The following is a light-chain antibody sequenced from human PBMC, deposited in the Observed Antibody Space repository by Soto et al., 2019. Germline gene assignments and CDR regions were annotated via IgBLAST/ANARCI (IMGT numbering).Light chain of an antibody. CDR1: QGISSY. J-gene: IGKJ5*01. Sequence: DIQLTQSPSFLSASVGDRVTITCRASQGISSYLAWYQQRPGKAPKLLIYAASTLQSGVPSRFSGSGFDTEFTLTISSLQPEDFATYYCQQLNEYPDTFGPGTRLEIK. CDR3: QQLNEYPDT. V-gene: IGKV1-9*01. CDR2: AAS.